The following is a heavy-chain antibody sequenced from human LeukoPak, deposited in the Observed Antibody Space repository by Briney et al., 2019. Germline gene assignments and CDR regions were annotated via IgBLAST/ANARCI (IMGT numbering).Heavy chain of an antibody. Sequence: PSETLSLTCAVSGYSISSGYYWGWIRQPPGKGLEWIGSIYHSGSTYYNPSLKSRVTISVDTSKNQFSLKLSSVTAADTAVYYCAREDGRLLQNDYWGQGTLVTVST. D-gene: IGHD1-26*01. V-gene: IGHV4-38-2*02. J-gene: IGHJ4*02. CDR1: GYSISSGYY. CDR2: IYHSGST. CDR3: AREDGRLLQNDY.